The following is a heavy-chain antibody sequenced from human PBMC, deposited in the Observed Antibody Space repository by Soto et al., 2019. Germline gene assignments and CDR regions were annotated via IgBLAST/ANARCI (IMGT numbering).Heavy chain of an antibody. V-gene: IGHV3-23*01. Sequence: PGGSLRLSCVASEFTFSTYAMSWVRQAPGKGLEWVSTISGSGGSTYYADSVKGRFTISRDSSKNTLFLQMNSLRAEDTAVYFCARVVCSSSSCYRRCFAFWGQGPLVTVSS. CDR2: ISGSGGST. CDR1: EFTFSTYA. CDR3: ARVVCSSSSCYRRCFAF. D-gene: IGHD2-2*02. J-gene: IGHJ4*02.